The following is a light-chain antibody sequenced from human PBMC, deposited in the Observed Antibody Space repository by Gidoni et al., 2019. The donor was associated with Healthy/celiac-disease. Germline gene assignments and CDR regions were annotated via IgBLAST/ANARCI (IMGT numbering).Light chain of an antibody. CDR2: EVS. CDR3: SSYTSSSLWV. V-gene: IGLV2-18*02. Sequence: QSALTQPPSLSGSPGQSVTISCTGTSSDVGSYNRVSWYQQPPGTAPKLMIYEVSNRPSGVPDRFSGSKSGNTASLTISGLQAEDEADYYCSSYTSSSLWVCGGGTKLTVL. CDR1: SSDVGSYNR. J-gene: IGLJ3*02.